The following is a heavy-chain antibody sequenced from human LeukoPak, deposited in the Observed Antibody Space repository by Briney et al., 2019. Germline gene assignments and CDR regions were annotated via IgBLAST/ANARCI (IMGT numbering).Heavy chain of an antibody. V-gene: IGHV4-59*12. CDR2: IYYSGST. CDR3: AREGYYGSGSYLNY. CDR1: GGSISGYY. Sequence: PSETLSLTCTVSGGSISGYYWSWIRQPPGKGLEWIGYIYYSGSTNYNPSLKSRVTISVDTSKSQFSLKLSSVTAADTAVYYCAREGYYGSGSYLNYWGQGTLVTVSS. D-gene: IGHD3-10*01. J-gene: IGHJ4*02.